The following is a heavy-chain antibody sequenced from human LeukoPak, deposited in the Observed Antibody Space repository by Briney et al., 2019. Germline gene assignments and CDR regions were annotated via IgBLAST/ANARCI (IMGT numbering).Heavy chain of an antibody. CDR1: GFTFSSYS. V-gene: IGHV3-21*01. J-gene: IGHJ2*01. CDR3: AREERDGYNYYGYFDL. Sequence: GGSLRLSCAASGFTFSSYSMNWVRQAPGKGLEWVSSISSSRSYISYADSVNGRFTISRDNAKTSLYLQMNSLRAEDTAVYYCAREERDGYNYYGYFDLWGRGTLVTVSS. D-gene: IGHD5-24*01. CDR2: ISSSRSYI.